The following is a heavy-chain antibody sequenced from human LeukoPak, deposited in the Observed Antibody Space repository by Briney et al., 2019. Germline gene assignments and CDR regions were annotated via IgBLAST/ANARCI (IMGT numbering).Heavy chain of an antibody. CDR2: IYYSGST. V-gene: IGHV4-59*01. J-gene: IGHJ5*02. CDR1: GGSISSYY. Sequence: SETLSLTCTVSGGSISSYYWSWIRQPPGKGLEWIGFIYYSGSTNYNPSLKSRVTISVDTSKNQFSLKLSSVTAADTAVYYCARLIAAAGTGNCWFDPWGQGTLVTVSS. CDR3: ARLIAAAGTGNCWFDP. D-gene: IGHD6-13*01.